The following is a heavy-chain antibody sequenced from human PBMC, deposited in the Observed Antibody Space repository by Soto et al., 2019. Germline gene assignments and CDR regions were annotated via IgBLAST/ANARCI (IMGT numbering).Heavy chain of an antibody. D-gene: IGHD2-21*02. CDR3: TAGACGGDCYASFDY. Sequence: GGSLRLSCAASGFTFSNAWMSWVRQAPGKGLEWVGRITSKTDGGTTDYAAPVKGRFTISRDGSKNTLYLKMNSLETEDTSEYYSTAGACGGDCYASFDYWGQGTLVTVSS. V-gene: IGHV3-15*01. J-gene: IGHJ4*02. CDR1: GFTFSNAW. CDR2: ITSKTDGGTT.